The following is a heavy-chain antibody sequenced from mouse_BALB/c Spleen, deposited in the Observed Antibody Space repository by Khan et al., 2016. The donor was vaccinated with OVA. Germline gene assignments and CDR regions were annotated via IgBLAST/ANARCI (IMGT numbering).Heavy chain of an antibody. CDR2: INTHSGGP. J-gene: IGHJ4*01. CDR1: GYTFTTAG. D-gene: IGHD2-14*01. V-gene: IGHV9-4*02. Sequence: QIQLVQSGPELKKPGETVRISCKASGYTFTTAGIQWVQKMPGKGLKWIGWINTHSGGPKYAEDFKGRFAFSLEISVNTAYLQLTNLKNEDTATSVWARGGAAYYRNDGGAMEYWGQGTSVTVSS. CDR3: ARGGAAYYRNDGGAMEY.